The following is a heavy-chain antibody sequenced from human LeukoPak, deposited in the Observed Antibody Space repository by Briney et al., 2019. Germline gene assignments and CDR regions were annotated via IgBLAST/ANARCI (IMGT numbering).Heavy chain of an antibody. CDR3: ARGGALGVAIFDY. Sequence: ASVKVSCKASGYTFTGYYMHWVRQAPGQGLEWMGWINPNSGGTNYAQKFQGRVTMTTDTSTSTAYMELRSLRSDDTAVYYCARGGALGVAIFDYWGQGTLVTVSS. D-gene: IGHD2-15*01. CDR1: GYTFTGYY. CDR2: INPNSGGT. V-gene: IGHV1-2*02. J-gene: IGHJ4*02.